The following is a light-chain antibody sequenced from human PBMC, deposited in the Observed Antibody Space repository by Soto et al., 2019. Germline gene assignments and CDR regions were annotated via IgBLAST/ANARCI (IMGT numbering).Light chain of an antibody. Sequence: EIVMTQSPPSLTVTPGEPASISCRSSQRLLHSNGNTFLDWYLQKPGQSPQLLIYLGSNRASGVPGRVSGSEAGTDFTLKISRVEAEDVGVYYCMQALQTPYTFGQGTKLEIK. V-gene: IGKV2-28*01. CDR1: QRLLHSNGNTF. CDR3: MQALQTPYT. CDR2: LGS. J-gene: IGKJ2*01.